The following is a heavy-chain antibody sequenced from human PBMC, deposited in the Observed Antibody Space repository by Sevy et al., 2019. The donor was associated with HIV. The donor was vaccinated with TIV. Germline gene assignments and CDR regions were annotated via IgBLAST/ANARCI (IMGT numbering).Heavy chain of an antibody. CDR3: VSGVEIVGSTPFYYATGV. V-gene: IGHV1-69*13. J-gene: IGHJ6*02. CDR1: GGTFSNYA. D-gene: IGHD5-12*01. CDR2: VIPVFNMS. Sequence: ASVKVSCKASGGTFSNYAISWVRQAPGQGLEWMGGVIPVFNMSNYAQKFQGRVTITADESTSTAYMEVTSLLSDDTTSYYCVSGVEIVGSTPFYYATGVWGRGTTVTV.